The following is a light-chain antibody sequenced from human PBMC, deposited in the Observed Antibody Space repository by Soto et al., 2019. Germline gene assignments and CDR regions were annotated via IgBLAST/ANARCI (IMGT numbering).Light chain of an antibody. V-gene: IGKV1-5*01. CDR2: DAS. Sequence: DIQMTQSPSTLSASVGARAPITCRASQTISSWLAWYQQKPGKAPKLLIYDASSLESGVPSRFSGSGSGTEFTLTISSLQPDDFAAYYCQQYNDYWTFGQGTKVDI. CDR1: QTISSW. CDR3: QQYNDYWT. J-gene: IGKJ1*01.